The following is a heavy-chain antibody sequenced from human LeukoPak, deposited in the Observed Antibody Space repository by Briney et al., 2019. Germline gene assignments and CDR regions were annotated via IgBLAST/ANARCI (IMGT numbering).Heavy chain of an antibody. CDR1: GDSIRSSSYY. CDR3: ARRRYYDSSGYLD. D-gene: IGHD3-22*01. CDR2: IYYSGRT. J-gene: IGHJ1*01. Sequence: PSETLSLTCTVSGDSIRSSSYYWDWIRQPPGKGLEWIGTIYYSGRTYYNPSLKSRVTISIDTSKNQFSLKLTSVTAADTAVYYCARRRYYDSSGYLDWGRGTLLTVS. V-gene: IGHV4-39*01.